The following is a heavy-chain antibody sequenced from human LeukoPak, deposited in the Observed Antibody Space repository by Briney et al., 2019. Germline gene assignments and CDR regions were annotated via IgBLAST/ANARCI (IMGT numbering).Heavy chain of an antibody. CDR3: ARGLYYYDSNGRTPYDY. V-gene: IGHV1-8*01. CDR2: MNPNSRIT. J-gene: IGHJ4*02. CDR1: GYTFISYD. Sequence: ASVKVSCKASGYTFISYDINWVRQATGQGLEWMGWMNPNSRITGYAQKFQGRVSMTRNTSIGTAYMELSSLKSEDTAVDYCARGLYYYDSNGRTPYDYWGQGTLVTVSS. D-gene: IGHD3-22*01.